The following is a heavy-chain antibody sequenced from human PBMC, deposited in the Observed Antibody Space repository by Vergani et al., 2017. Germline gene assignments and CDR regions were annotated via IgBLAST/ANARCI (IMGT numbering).Heavy chain of an antibody. J-gene: IGHJ6*03. D-gene: IGHD4-17*01. CDR1: GFTFSSYS. CDR3: ARRVYGDYAGGGVDRSYMEV. Sequence: VQLVESGGGLVKPGGSLRLSCAASGFTFSSYSMNWVRQAPGKGLEWVSSISSSSSYIYYADSVKGRFTISRDNAKNSLYLQMNSLRAEDTAVYYCARRVYGDYAGGGVDRSYMEVWSKGTTVDVS. V-gene: IGHV3-21*01. CDR2: ISSSSSYI.